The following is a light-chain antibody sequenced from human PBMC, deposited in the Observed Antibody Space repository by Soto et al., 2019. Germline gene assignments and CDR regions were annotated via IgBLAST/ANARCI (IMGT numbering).Light chain of an antibody. CDR1: QSVSSN. V-gene: IGKV3-11*01. CDR3: QQRSNWLT. J-gene: IGKJ4*01. Sequence: EIELTQSPATLSLSPGDSATLSCRASQSVSSNLAWYQQKPGQAPRLLIYDASNRATGLPARFSGSGSGTDFTLTISSLEPEDFAVYHCQQRSNWLTFGGGTMVEI. CDR2: DAS.